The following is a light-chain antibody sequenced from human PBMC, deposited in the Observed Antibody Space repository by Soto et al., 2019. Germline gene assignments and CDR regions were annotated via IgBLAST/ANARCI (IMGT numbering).Light chain of an antibody. CDR3: HQYNAWQPQT. CDR1: QSVNNR. V-gene: IGKV3D-15*01. Sequence: VMTQFPATLSASPGERVALSCRPSQSVNNRLAWYQQRPGQAPRLLIYSATLRAAGVPDRFTGRGSGTECILILLSLQSEDYGGYYCHQYNAWQPQTFGRWTRVE. CDR2: SAT. J-gene: IGKJ2*01.